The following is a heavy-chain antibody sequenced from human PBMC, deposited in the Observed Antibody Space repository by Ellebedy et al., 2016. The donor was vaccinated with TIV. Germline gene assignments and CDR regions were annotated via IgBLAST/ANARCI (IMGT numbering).Heavy chain of an antibody. CDR3: ARDSDGDYTSFDL. J-gene: IGHJ2*01. V-gene: IGHV4-39*07. CDR1: GVSISSSSDY. Sequence: MPSATLSLTCSVSGVSISSSSDYWGWIRQPPGKGLEWIGSVDYSGRAYNNPSLKSRVTSSVDTSKNQFSLKLTSVTAADTAVYFCARDSDGDYTSFDLWGRGALVIVSS. CDR2: VDYSGRA. D-gene: IGHD4-17*01.